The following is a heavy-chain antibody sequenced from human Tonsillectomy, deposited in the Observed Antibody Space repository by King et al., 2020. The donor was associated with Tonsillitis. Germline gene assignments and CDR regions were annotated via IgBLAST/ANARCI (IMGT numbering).Heavy chain of an antibody. V-gene: IGHV3-23*04. CDR1: GFTFSSYA. D-gene: IGHD3-3*01. Sequence: VQLVQSGGGLVQPGGSLRLSCAASGFTFSSYAMSWVRQAPVKGLEWVSSISGSGISTYYADSVKGRFTISRDNSKNTLYLQMNSLRAEDTAVYYCASRPGSDFWSGYDYWGQGTLVTVSS. CDR3: ASRPGSDFWSGYDY. CDR2: ISGSGIST. J-gene: IGHJ4*02.